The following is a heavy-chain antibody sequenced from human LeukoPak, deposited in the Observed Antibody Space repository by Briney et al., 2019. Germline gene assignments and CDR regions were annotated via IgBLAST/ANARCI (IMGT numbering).Heavy chain of an antibody. CDR1: GYTFTSYG. J-gene: IGHJ4*02. D-gene: IGHD6-19*01. V-gene: IGHV1-18*01. CDR2: ISPNNGNT. CDR3: ARDVSSSGWFWSFFGH. Sequence: ASVKVSCKASGYTFTSYGISWVRQAPGQGLKWMGWISPNNGNTNYAQKLQGRVTMTTDTSSTTAYMELRSLRSDDTAVYYCARDVSSSGWFWSFFGHWGQGTPVTVSS.